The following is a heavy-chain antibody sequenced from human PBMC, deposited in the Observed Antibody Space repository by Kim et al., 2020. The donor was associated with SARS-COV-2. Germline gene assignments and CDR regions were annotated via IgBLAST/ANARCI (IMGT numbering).Heavy chain of an antibody. V-gene: IGHV4-61*01. J-gene: IGHJ6*02. CDR2: IYYSGST. CDR3: ARALPRIAAAGSYGMDV. D-gene: IGHD6-13*01. Sequence: SETLSLTCTVSGGSVSSGSYYWSWIRQPPGKGLEWIGYIYYSGSTNYNPSLKSRVTISVDTSKNQFSLKLSSVTAADTAVYYCARALPRIAAAGSYGMDVWGQGTTVTVSS. CDR1: GGSVSSGSYY.